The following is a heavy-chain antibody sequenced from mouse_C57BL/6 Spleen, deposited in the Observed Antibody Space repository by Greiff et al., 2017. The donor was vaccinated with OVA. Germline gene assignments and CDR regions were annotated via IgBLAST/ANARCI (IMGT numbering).Heavy chain of an antibody. CDR2: FYPGSGSI. CDR3: ARHEDRFYYDYAYAMDY. Sequence: QVQLQQSGAELVKPGASVKLSCKASGYTFTEYTIHWVKQRSGQGLEWIGWFYPGSGSIKYNEKFKDKATLTADKSSSTVYMELSRLTSEDSAVYFCARHEDRFYYDYAYAMDYWGQGTSVTVSS. V-gene: IGHV1-62-2*01. CDR1: GYTFTEYT. J-gene: IGHJ4*01. D-gene: IGHD2-4*01.